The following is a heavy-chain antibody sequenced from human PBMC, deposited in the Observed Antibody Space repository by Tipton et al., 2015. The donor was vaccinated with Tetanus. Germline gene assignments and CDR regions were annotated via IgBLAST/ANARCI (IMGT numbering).Heavy chain of an antibody. Sequence: SLRLSCSASGFSFSTYGMHWVRQAPGRGLEWVAVIAYDGRNNFYADSVKGRFTISRDNSKNTVFLQVNSLRVEDTAVYYCAKEPASRGWFDPWGQGTLVSVSS. CDR1: GFSFSTYG. CDR2: IAYDGRNN. J-gene: IGHJ5*02. V-gene: IGHV3-30*18. CDR3: AKEPASRGWFDP.